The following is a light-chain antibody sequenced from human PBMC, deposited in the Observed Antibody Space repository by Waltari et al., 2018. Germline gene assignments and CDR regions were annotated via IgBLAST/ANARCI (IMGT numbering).Light chain of an antibody. J-gene: IGLJ2*01. V-gene: IGLV2-14*03. CDR1: SSDVGDYNY. CDR3: SSYIDSSTLEL. CDR2: DVS. Sequence: QSALTQPPSVSGSPGQSITISCPGTSSDVGDYNYVSTYQQHPDKAPKLMIYDVSNRPSGVSNRFSGSKSGNTASLTISGLQAEDEADYYCSSYIDSSTLELFGGGTSLTVL.